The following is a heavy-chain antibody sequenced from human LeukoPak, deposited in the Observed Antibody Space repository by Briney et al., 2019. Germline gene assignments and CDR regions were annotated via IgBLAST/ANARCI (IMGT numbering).Heavy chain of an antibody. D-gene: IGHD3-10*01. J-gene: IGHJ6*02. V-gene: IGHV1-18*01. CDR1: GYTFTSYG. CDR3: ARDRVRTVRGARYYYGMDV. CDR2: ISAYNGNT. Sequence: ASVKVSCKASGYTFTSYGISWVRQAPGQGLEWMGWISAYNGNTNYAQKLQGRVTMTTDTSTSTAYMELRSLRPDDTAVYYCARDRVRTVRGARYYYGMDVWGQGTTVTVSS.